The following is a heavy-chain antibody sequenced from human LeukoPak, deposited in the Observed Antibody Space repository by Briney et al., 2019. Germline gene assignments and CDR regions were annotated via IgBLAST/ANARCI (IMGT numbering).Heavy chain of an antibody. CDR2: ISGTSNSI. D-gene: IGHD5-18*01. V-gene: IGHV3-21*01. J-gene: IGHJ3*02. CDR1: GFTFNYYS. CDR3: ATGLQLWYPGDEFYI. Sequence: GASLRLSCAASGFTFNYYSMNWVRQAPGKGLEWASSISGTSNSIYYADSVKGRFTISRDNANNSLYLHMKSLRAEDTAVYYCATGLQLWYPGDEFYIWGQGTMVTVSS.